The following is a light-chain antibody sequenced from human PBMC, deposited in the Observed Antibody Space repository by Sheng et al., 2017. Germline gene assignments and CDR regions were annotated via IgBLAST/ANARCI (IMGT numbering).Light chain of an antibody. CDR3: QQRYNWPWT. CDR1: KSVSSY. V-gene: IGKV3-11*01. CDR2: DAS. J-gene: IGKJ1*01. Sequence: EIVLTQSPATLSLSPGERATLSCRASKSVSSYLAWYQHRPGQAPRLLIYDASNRATGIPARFSGSGSGTDFTLTISSLEPEDFAVYYCQQRYNWPWTFGQGTKV.